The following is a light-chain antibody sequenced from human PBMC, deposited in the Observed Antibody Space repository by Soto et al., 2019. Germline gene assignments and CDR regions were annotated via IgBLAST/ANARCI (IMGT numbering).Light chain of an antibody. CDR2: EVS. V-gene: IGLV2-14*01. Sequence: QSVLTQPASLSGSPGQSITISCTGTISDVGGYNYVSWYQQHPGKAPKLMIYEVSNRPSGVSNRFSGSKSGNTASLTISGLQAEDEADYYCSSYTSSSTVFGTGTKVTVL. J-gene: IGLJ1*01. CDR1: ISDVGGYNY. CDR3: SSYTSSSTV.